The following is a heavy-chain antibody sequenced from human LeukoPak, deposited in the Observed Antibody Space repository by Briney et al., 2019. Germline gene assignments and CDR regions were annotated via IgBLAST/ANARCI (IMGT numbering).Heavy chain of an antibody. D-gene: IGHD5-18*01. J-gene: IGHJ1*01. V-gene: IGHV1-69*04. CDR1: GGTFSSYA. CDR2: IIPILGIA. Sequence: SVKVSCKASGGTFSSYAISWVRQARGQGLEWMGRIIPILGIANYAQKFQGRVTITADKSTSTAYMELSSLRSEDTAVYYCARDDRGYSYGNAEYFQHWGQGTMVTVSS. CDR3: ARDDRGYSYGNAEYFQH.